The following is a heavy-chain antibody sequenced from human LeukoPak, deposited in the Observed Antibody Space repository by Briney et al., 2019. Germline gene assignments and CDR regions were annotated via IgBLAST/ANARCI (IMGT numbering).Heavy chain of an antibody. D-gene: IGHD4-11*01. V-gene: IGHV4-34*01. CDR2: INHSGST. Sequence: SETLSLTCAVYGGSFSGYYWSWIRQPPGKGLEWIGEINHSGSTNHNPSLKSRVTISVDTSKNQFSLKLSSVTAADTAVYYCARDDSNYGRYYYYGMDVWGQGTTVTVSS. J-gene: IGHJ6*02. CDR3: ARDDSNYGRYYYYGMDV. CDR1: GGSFSGYY.